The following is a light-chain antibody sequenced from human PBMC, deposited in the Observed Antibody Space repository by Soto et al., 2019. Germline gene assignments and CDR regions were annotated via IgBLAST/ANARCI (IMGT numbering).Light chain of an antibody. V-gene: IGKV1-9*01. CDR3: QQLNSYPLT. Sequence: DIQLTQSPSFLSASVGDRVTITCRASQGISSYLAWYQQKPGKAPKLLIYAASTLQSGVPSRFSGSGSGTEFTLTVSRLQPEDFATYYCQQLNSYPLTFGGGPKVDIK. J-gene: IGKJ4*01. CDR1: QGISSY. CDR2: AAS.